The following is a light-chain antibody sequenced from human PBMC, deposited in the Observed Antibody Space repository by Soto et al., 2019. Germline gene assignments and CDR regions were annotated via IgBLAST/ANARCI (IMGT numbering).Light chain of an antibody. J-gene: IGLJ2*01. CDR1: SSDVGGYDY. Sequence: QSVLTQPRSVSGSPGQSVTISCAGTSSDVGGYDYVSWFQQHPGKAPKLMIYDVSKWPSGVPDRFSGSKSGNTASLTISGLQAEDEADYYCCSYAGSNSYVFGGGTKLTVL. CDR2: DVS. CDR3: CSYAGSNSYV. V-gene: IGLV2-11*01.